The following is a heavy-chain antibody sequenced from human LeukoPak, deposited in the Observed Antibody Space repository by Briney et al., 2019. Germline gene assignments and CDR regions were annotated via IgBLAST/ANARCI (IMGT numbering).Heavy chain of an antibody. D-gene: IGHD3-3*01. V-gene: IGHV3-33*06. CDR3: AKRLRFLEWFSTIDY. CDR1: GFTFSSYG. J-gene: IGHJ4*02. CDR2: IWYDGSNK. Sequence: GGSLRLSCAASGFTFSSYGMHWVRQAPGKGLEWVAVIWYDGSNKYYADSVKGRSTISRDNSKDTLYPQMNSLRAEDTAVYYCAKRLRFLEWFSTIDYWGQGTLVTVSS.